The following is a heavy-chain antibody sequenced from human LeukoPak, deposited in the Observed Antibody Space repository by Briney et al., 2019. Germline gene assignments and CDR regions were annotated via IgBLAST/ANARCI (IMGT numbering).Heavy chain of an antibody. J-gene: IGHJ6*03. CDR3: AKTETFGDTDYYYYYMDV. Sequence: PGGSLRLSCAASGFTFSSYGMHWVRQAPGKGLEWVAVISYDGSNKYYADSVKGRFTISRDNSKNTLYLQMNSLRAEDTAVYYCAKTETFGDTDYYYYYMDVWGKGTTVTVSS. D-gene: IGHD3-3*01. V-gene: IGHV3-30*18. CDR2: ISYDGSNK. CDR1: GFTFSSYG.